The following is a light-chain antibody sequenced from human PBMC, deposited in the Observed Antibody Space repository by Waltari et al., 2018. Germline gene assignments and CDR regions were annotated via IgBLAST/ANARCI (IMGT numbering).Light chain of an antibody. CDR3: CSYAGSSTLWV. CDR1: SSDVGSYNL. V-gene: IGLV2-23*02. CDR2: EVS. Sequence: QSALPQPASVSGSPGQSITISCPGTSSDVGSYNLVSWYQQHPGKAPKLMIYEVSQWPSGVSNRFSGSKSGNTASLTISGLQAEDEADYYCCSYAGSSTLWVFGGGTKLTVL. J-gene: IGLJ3*02.